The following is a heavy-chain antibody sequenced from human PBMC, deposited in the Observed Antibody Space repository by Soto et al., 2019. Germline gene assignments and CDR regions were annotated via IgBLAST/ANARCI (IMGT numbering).Heavy chain of an antibody. CDR1: GGTFSSYA. Sequence: QVQLVQSGAEVKKPGSSVKVSCKASGGTFSSYAISWVRQAPGQGLEWMGGIIPIFGTANYAQKFQGRVTITADEATSTAYMELSSLRSEDKAVYYCAMYYYGSGSYSVYYYYYGMDVWGQGTTVTVSS. D-gene: IGHD3-10*01. V-gene: IGHV1-69*01. J-gene: IGHJ6*02. CDR2: IIPIFGTA. CDR3: AMYYYGSGSYSVYYYYYGMDV.